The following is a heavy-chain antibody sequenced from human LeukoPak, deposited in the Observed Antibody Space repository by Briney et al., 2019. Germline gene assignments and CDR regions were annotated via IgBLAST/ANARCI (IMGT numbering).Heavy chain of an antibody. CDR3: ARGDGAAADLAEYFQH. J-gene: IGHJ1*01. CDR2: ISSSGSTI. V-gene: IGHV3-11*04. Sequence: GGSLRLSCAASGFTFSDYYMSWIRQAPGKGLEWVSYISSSGSTIYYADSVKGRFTISRDNAKNSLYLQMNSLRAEDTAVYYCARGDGAAADLAEYFQHWGQGTLVTVSS. CDR1: GFTFSDYY. D-gene: IGHD6-13*01.